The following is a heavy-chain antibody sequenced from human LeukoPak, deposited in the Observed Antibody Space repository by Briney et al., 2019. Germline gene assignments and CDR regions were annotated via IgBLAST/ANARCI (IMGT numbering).Heavy chain of an antibody. Sequence: GGSLRLSCAASGFTFSSYGMHWVRQAPGKGLEWVALIGYDGTNEYYADSVKGRFTISRDNSKNTLSLQMNSLRVEDTAMYFCAKDIQLSTWGLGTMVTVSS. J-gene: IGHJ3*01. CDR2: IGYDGTNE. CDR1: GFTFSSYG. CDR3: AKDIQLST. D-gene: IGHD5-24*01. V-gene: IGHV3-30*02.